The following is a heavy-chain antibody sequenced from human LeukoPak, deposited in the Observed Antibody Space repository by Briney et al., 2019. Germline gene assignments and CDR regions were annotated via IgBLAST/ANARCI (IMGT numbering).Heavy chain of an antibody. V-gene: IGHV4-30-2*01. Sequence: PSQTLSLTCTISGGSFSWGGSYWSWIRQPPGKGLEWLGYIFHNGDTYYNSSLRSRVSLSVDKANKKFSLRLTSVTAADTAVYFCARDSRLASRTGTFDSWGQGTLVIVSS. D-gene: IGHD1-7*01. J-gene: IGHJ4*02. CDR1: GGSFSWGGSY. CDR3: ARDSRLASRTGTFDS. CDR2: IFHNGDT.